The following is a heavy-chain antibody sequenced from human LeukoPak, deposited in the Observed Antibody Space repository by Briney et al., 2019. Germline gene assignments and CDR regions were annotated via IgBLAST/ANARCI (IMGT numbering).Heavy chain of an antibody. D-gene: IGHD3-22*01. CDR3: ARDLFELNYYDSSGIFDY. CDR2: ISGSGGST. CDR1: GFTFSSYA. J-gene: IGHJ4*02. Sequence: GGSLRLSCAASGFTFSSYAMSWVRQAPGKGLEWVSAISGSGGSTYYADSVKGRFTISRDNSKNTLYLQMNSLRAEDTAVYYCARDLFELNYYDSSGIFDYWGQGTLVTVSS. V-gene: IGHV3-23*01.